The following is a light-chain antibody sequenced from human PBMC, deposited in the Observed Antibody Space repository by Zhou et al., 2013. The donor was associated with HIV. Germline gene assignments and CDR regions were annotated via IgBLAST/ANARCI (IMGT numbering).Light chain of an antibody. V-gene: IGKV1-5*03. CDR3: QQYNSFSVT. CDR2: KAS. CDR1: QSISNG. J-gene: IGKJ1*01. Sequence: DIQMTPSPSSLSASVGDRVTITCRASQSISNGLAWYQQKPGKAPKLLIYKASSLQSGVPSRFSGSGSGTEFTLTISSLQPDDFATYYCQQYNSFSVTFGQGTKVEIK.